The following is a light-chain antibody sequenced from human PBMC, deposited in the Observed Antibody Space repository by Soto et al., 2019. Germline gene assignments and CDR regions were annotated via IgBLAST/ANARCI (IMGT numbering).Light chain of an antibody. CDR1: TREVGGYNY. V-gene: IGLV2-8*01. CDR2: DVS. J-gene: IGLJ1*01. CDR3: SSSSGSNNFGV. Sequence: QSGLTQPLSASGSPVQLVTISCTGTTREVGGYNYVSWYQQHPGRTPQHMIYDVSKRPSGVPDRFSGCKSGNTASLTVFALQEDDEADYYFSSSSGSNNFGVFGTGTKVTVL.